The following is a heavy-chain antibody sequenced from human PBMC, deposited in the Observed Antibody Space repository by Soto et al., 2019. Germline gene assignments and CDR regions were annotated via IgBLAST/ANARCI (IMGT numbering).Heavy chain of an antibody. CDR1: GGSISSSSFH. J-gene: IGHJ4*02. CDR3: ARSYNSGWYFDY. CDR2: IYYSGNT. Sequence: SETLSLTCTVSGGSISSSSFHWCWIRHPPGKGLEWIGNIYYSGNTYYNPSLKSRVTISVDTSKNQFSLKLSSVTAADTAVYYCARSYNSGWYFDYWGQGTLVTVYS. V-gene: IGHV4-39*01. D-gene: IGHD6-19*01.